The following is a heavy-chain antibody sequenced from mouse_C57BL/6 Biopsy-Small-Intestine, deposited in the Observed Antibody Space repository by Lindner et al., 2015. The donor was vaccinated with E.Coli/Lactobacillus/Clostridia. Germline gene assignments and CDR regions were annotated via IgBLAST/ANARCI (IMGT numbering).Heavy chain of an antibody. J-gene: IGHJ2*01. CDR1: GYTFTYYG. V-gene: IGHV1-63*01. Sequence: VQLQESGAELVRPGTSVKMSCKTSGYTFTYYGIGWAKQRPGHGLEWIGDIYPGGGYTNYNEKFKGKATLTADRSSSTAYMQFSSLTSEDSAIYYCARLRGDYFDYWGQGTTLTVSS. CDR2: IYPGGGYT. CDR3: ARLRGDYFDY.